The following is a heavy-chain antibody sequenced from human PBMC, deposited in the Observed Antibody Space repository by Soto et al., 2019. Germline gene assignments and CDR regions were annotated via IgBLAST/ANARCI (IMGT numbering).Heavy chain of an antibody. V-gene: IGHV4-39*01. D-gene: IGHD3-3*01. CDR3: ARGKAYYDFWSGPARFDY. Sequence: TLSLTCTVSGGSISSSGYYWGWIRQPPGKGLEWIGSIYYSGSTYYNPSLKSRVTISVDTSKNQFSLKLSSVTAADTAVYYCARGKAYYDFWSGPARFDYWGQGTLVTVSS. J-gene: IGHJ4*02. CDR2: IYYSGST. CDR1: GGSISSSGYY.